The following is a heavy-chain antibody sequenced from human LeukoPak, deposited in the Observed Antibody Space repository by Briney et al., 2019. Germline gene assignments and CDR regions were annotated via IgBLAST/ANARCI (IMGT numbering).Heavy chain of an antibody. CDR1: GGTFSSYA. V-gene: IGHV1-69*05. J-gene: IGHJ4*02. Sequence: SVKVSCKPSGGTFSSYAISWVRQAPGQGLEWMGGMIPIFGTANYAQKFQSRVTITTDESTSTAYMELSSLRSETTAVYYCGGAFFDSRGLFDYWGQGTLVTVSS. CDR2: MIPIFGTA. CDR3: GGAFFDSRGLFDY. D-gene: IGHD3-22*01.